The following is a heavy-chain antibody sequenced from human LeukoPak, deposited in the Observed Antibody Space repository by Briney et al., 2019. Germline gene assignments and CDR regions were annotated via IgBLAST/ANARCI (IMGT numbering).Heavy chain of an antibody. J-gene: IGHJ5*01. Sequence: PSETLSLTCTVSGDSISAYYWSWIRQPAGRGLEWIGRIHASGSTRYNPSLKSRVTMSVDTSKNQFSLKLTSVTAADTALYFCARGMSAAYDYNWFDSWGQGTLVTVSS. CDR3: ARGMSAAYDYNWFDS. D-gene: IGHD5-12*01. V-gene: IGHV4-4*07. CDR1: GDSISAYY. CDR2: IHASGST.